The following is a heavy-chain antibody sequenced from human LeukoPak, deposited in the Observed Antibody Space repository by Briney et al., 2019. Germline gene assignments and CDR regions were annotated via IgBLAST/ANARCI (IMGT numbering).Heavy chain of an antibody. CDR1: GGSISSYY. CDR3: ARLGFPLAAFDN. V-gene: IGHV4-59*08. CDR2: IYYSGST. D-gene: IGHD2-15*01. Sequence: SETLSLTCTVSGGSISSYYWSWIRQPPGKGLEWIGYIYYSGSTNYNPSLKSRVTISVDTSKNQFSLKLSSVTAADTAVYYCARLGFPLAAFDNWGQGTMVTVSS. J-gene: IGHJ3*02.